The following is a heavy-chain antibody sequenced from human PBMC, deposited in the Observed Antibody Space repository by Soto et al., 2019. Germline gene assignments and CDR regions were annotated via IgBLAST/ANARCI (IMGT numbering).Heavy chain of an antibody. J-gene: IGHJ4*02. CDR2: IYYSGST. Sequence: SWIRQPPGKGLEWIGYIYYSGSTYYNPSLKSRVTISVDTSKNQFSLKLSSVTAADTAVYYCARVEEPEGDFDYWGQGTLVTVSS. V-gene: IGHV4-30-4*08. CDR3: ARVEEPEGDFDY.